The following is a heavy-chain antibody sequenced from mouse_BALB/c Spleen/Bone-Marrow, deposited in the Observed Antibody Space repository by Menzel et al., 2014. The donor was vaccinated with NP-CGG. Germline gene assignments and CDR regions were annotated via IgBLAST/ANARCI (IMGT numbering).Heavy chain of an antibody. V-gene: IGHV1S81*02. J-gene: IGHJ2*01. CDR2: INPSNGRT. D-gene: IGHD1-1*01. CDR3: ARRTTTVVATDY. Sequence: LQESGAELVKPGASVKLSCKASGYTFTSYWMHWVKQRPGQGLEWIGEINPSNGRTNYNEKFKSKATLTVDKSSSTDYMQLSSLTSEDSAVYYCARRTTTVVATDYRGQGATLTVSS. CDR1: GYTFTSYW.